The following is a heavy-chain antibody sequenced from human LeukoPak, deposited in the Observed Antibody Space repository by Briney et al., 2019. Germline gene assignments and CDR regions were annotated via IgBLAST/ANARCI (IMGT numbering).Heavy chain of an antibody. Sequence: PGGSLRLSCAASEFTFTGYAMTWVRQAPGKGLEWVSTTTGSGGSSYYADSVMGRFTISRDNSKNTLFLQMNGLRAEDTAVYYCAKGVVVVAASYYYMDVWGKGTTVTVSS. V-gene: IGHV3-23*01. CDR2: TTGSGGSS. CDR3: AKGVVVVAASYYYMDV. J-gene: IGHJ6*03. D-gene: IGHD2-15*01. CDR1: EFTFTGYA.